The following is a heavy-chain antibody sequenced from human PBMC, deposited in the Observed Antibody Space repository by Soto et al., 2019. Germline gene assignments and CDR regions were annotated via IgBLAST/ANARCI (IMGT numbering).Heavy chain of an antibody. J-gene: IGHJ4*02. D-gene: IGHD6-6*01. V-gene: IGHV3-30*04. CDR3: TESSGGSSSVGMDY. CDR1: GFIFKNYA. CDR2: ITRDGYNK. Sequence: SLRLSCAVSGFIFKNYALNWVLQAPGKGLEWVASITRDGYNKYYADSVKGRFTISRDNSKNTLSLQMTALRVEDSSVYYCTESSGGSSSVGMDYWGPGTLVTVSS.